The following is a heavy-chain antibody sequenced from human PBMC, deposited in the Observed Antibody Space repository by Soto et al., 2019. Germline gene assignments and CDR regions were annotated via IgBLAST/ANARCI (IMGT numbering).Heavy chain of an antibody. CDR1: EFAFSRYW. Sequence: HLGGSLRLSCAASEFAFSRYWMSWVRQAPGKGLEWVANIKQDGSETYYVDSVKGRFTISRDNAKNSLYLQMSSLRAEDKVLFYCPRDSVFYDSTGDFDYWGQGTVVTVSP. CDR2: IKQDGSET. V-gene: IGHV3-7*01. D-gene: IGHD3-22*01. J-gene: IGHJ4*02. CDR3: PRDSVFYDSTGDFDY.